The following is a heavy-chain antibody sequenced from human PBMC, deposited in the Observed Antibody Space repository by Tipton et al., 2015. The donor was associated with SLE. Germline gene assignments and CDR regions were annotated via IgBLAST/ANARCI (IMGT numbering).Heavy chain of an antibody. J-gene: IGHJ4*02. Sequence: TLSLTCTVSGGSISSSSYYWGWIRQPPGKGLEWIGYIYYSGSTNYNPSLKSRVTISVDTSKNQFSLKLSSVTAADTAVYYCARSAYLNTDYFDYWGQGTLVTVSS. CDR3: ARSAYLNTDYFDY. CDR2: IYYSGST. CDR1: GGSISSSSYY. V-gene: IGHV4-61*05. D-gene: IGHD3-16*01.